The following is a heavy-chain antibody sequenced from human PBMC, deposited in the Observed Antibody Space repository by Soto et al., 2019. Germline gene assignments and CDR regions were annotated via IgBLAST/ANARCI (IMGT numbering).Heavy chain of an antibody. CDR3: AKSSRDGYNYGAALDY. Sequence: EVQLVESGGVVVQPGGSLRLSCAASGFTFDDYTMHWVRQAPGKGLEWVSLISWDGGSTYYADSVKGRFTISRDNSKNSLYLQMNSLRTEDTALYYCAKSSRDGYNYGAALDYWGQGTLVTVSS. D-gene: IGHD5-12*01. J-gene: IGHJ4*02. CDR2: ISWDGGST. V-gene: IGHV3-43*01. CDR1: GFTFDDYT.